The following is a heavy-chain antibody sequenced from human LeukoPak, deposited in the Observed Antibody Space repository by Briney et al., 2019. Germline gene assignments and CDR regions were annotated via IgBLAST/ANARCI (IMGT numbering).Heavy chain of an antibody. CDR1: GGYFSSYY. Sequence: SETLSLTCAVYGGYFSSYYWGWIRQPPGKGLEWIGEVDYSGGSIYNPSLKSRVTISLDTSKTQFSLKVTSLTAADTAVYYCVRSGTYRGNFDFWGRGTPVTVLS. CDR2: VDYSGGS. D-gene: IGHD1-26*01. V-gene: IGHV4-34*01. J-gene: IGHJ4*02. CDR3: VRSGTYRGNFDF.